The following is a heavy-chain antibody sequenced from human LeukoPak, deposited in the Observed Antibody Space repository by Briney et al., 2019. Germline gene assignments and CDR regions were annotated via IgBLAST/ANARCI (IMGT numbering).Heavy chain of an antibody. CDR1: GGTFSGYA. CDR3: ASNSGSRYNWFDP. Sequence: STVKVSCKASGGTFSGYAISWVRQAPGQGLEWMGRIIPIFGTANYAQKFQGRVTITTDESTNTAYMELSSLRSEDTAVYYCASNSGSRYNWFDPWGQGTLVTVSS. J-gene: IGHJ5*02. D-gene: IGHD1-26*01. V-gene: IGHV1-69*05. CDR2: IIPIFGTA.